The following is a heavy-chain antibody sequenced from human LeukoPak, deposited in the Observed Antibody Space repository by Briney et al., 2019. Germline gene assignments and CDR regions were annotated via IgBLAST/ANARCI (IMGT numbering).Heavy chain of an antibody. CDR2: VNPKSGST. V-gene: IGHV1-8*01. CDR3: ARGVSIRRYAWAF. Sequence: GASVKVTCKASGYSFTDYDIIWVRQAAGSGLEWVGWVNPKSGSTAYAPKVQGRVTMTSSTSISTVYMELSSLRPEDSAVYYCARGVSIRRYAWAFWGQGSLVTVSS. D-gene: IGHD3-16*01. J-gene: IGHJ4*02. CDR1: GYSFTDYD.